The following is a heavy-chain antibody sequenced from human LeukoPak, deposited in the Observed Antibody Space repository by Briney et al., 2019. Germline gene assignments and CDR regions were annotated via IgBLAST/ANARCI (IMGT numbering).Heavy chain of an antibody. J-gene: IGHJ4*02. CDR1: GLTFSSYE. D-gene: IGHD4-17*01. CDR2: ISSSGNTI. Sequence: SGGSLRLSCAASGLTFSSYEMNWVRQAPGKGQEWVSYISSSGNTIYYADSVKGRFTISRDNAKNSLYLQIKSLRAEDTAVYYCARLTTMTTTGGPFDYWGQGTLVTVSS. V-gene: IGHV3-48*03. CDR3: ARLTTMTTTGGPFDY.